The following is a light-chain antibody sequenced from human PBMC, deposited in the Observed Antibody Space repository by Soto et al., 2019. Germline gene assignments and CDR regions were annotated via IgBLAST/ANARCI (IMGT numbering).Light chain of an antibody. V-gene: IGKV1-5*01. J-gene: IGKJ2*01. Sequence: DIHMTQSPSTLSASAGDRVTITCRASQSISNWLAWYQQKPGKAPKLLIYHASSLESGVPSRFTGSGSGTEFTLTISSQQPDDFATYFCQQYSSCLYTFGQGTKVEIK. CDR2: HAS. CDR1: QSISNW. CDR3: QQYSSCLYT.